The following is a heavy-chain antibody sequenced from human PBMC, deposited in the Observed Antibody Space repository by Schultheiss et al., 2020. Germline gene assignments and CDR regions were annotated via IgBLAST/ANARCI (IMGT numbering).Heavy chain of an antibody. CDR1: GYTFTSYG. J-gene: IGHJ4*02. V-gene: IGHV1-18*01. CDR2: INPYNSNI. Sequence: ASVKVSCKASGYTFTSYGISWVRQAPGQGLEWMGWINPYNSNINYSQKFQGRVTITRDTSASTAYMELRSLRSDDTAVYYCARDGSWPEAPDYWGQGTLVTVSS. D-gene: IGHD6-13*01. CDR3: ARDGSWPEAPDY.